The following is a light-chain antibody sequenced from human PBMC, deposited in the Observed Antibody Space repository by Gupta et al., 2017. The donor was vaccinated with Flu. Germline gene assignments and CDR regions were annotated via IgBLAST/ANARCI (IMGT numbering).Light chain of an antibody. Sequence: QSALAQPRSVSGTVGPSVTISCSGTNSDVGGYDYVSWYQKSPGKAPKVIIYDVTKRPSGVPDRFSGSKSGTTASLTISGLQPDDEGDYYCCSYLKSASYVFGTGTKV. CDR1: NSDVGGYDY. J-gene: IGLJ1*01. V-gene: IGLV2-11*01. CDR3: CSYLKSASYV. CDR2: DVT.